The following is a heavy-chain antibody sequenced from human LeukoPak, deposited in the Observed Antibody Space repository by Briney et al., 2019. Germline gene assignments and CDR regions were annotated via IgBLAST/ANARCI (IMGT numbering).Heavy chain of an antibody. D-gene: IGHD3-10*01. CDR3: ARVWGPGLWFGELLPSYYYYGMDV. Sequence: ASVKVSCKASGYTFTSYAMNWVRQAPGQGLEWMGWINTNTGNPTYAQGFTGRFVFSLDTSVSTAYLQISSLKAEDTAVYYCARVWGPGLWFGELLPSYYYYGMDVWGQGTTVTVSS. V-gene: IGHV7-4-1*02. CDR2: INTNTGNP. CDR1: GYTFTSYA. J-gene: IGHJ6*02.